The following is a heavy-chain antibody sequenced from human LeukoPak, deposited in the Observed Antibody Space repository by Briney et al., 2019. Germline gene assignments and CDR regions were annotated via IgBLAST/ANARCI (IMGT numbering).Heavy chain of an antibody. D-gene: IGHD5-12*01. CDR1: GGSISSSSYY. J-gene: IGHJ6*02. Sequence: SETLSLTCTVSGGSISSSSYYWGWIRRPPGKGLEWSGSIYYSGSTYYNPSLKSRVTISVDTAKNQFSLKLSSVTAADTAVYYCARRADRVSGYDGYYYYGMDVWGQGTTVTVSS. CDR3: ARRADRVSGYDGYYYYGMDV. CDR2: IYYSGST. V-gene: IGHV4-39*01.